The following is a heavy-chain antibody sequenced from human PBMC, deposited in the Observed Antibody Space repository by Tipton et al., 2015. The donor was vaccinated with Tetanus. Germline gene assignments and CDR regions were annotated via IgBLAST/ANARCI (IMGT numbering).Heavy chain of an antibody. CDR2: INPNGGDT. V-gene: IGHV1-2*02. CDR3: ARDRGDYIYYGMDV. CDR1: GFTFIAYY. J-gene: IGHJ6*02. D-gene: IGHD3-22*01. Sequence: QLVQSGAEVKKPGASVRVSCKASGFTFIAYYVYWVRQAPGQGLEWMGWINPNGGDTSYAQKFRGRVTMTRDTSISTAYMELSSLRSDDTAVYYCARDRGDYIYYGMDVWGPGTTVTVS.